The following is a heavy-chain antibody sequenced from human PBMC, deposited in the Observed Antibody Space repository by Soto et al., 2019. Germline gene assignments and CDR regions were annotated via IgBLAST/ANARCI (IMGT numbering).Heavy chain of an antibody. D-gene: IGHD1-7*01. CDR1: GFTVSSNY. J-gene: IGHJ4*02. V-gene: IGHV3-66*04. CDR3: ARLRVYNWNYYFDY. Sequence: GGSLRLSCAASGFTVSSNYMSWVRQAPGKGLEWVSVIYSGGSTYYADSVKGRFTISRDNSKNTLYLQMNSLRAEDTAVYYCARLRVYNWNYYFDYWGQGTLVTVSS. CDR2: IYSGGST.